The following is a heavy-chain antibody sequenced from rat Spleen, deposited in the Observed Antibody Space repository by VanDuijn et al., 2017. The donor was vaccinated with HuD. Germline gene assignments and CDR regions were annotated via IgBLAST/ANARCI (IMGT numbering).Heavy chain of an antibody. CDR1: GFTFSNYH. J-gene: IGHJ2*01. V-gene: IGHV5-20*01. D-gene: IGHD1-6*01. Sequence: EVQLVESGGGLVQPGRSLKLSCAASGFTFSNYHMAWVRQAPTKGLEWVASINYDGSNTYYRDSVKGRFTLSRDNAKSSLYLQMDSLRSEDTATYYCTRDRILRSTGFDYWGQGAMVTVSS. CDR2: INYDGSNT. CDR3: TRDRILRSTGFDY.